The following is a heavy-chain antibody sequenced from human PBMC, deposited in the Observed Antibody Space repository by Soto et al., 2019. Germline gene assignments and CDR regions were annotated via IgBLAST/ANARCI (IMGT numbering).Heavy chain of an antibody. CDR1: GYTFTSYD. Sequence: RASVKVSCKASGYTFTSYDINWVRQATGQGLEWMGWMNPNSGNTGYAQKFQGRVTMTRNTSISTAYMELSSLRSEDTAVYYCARENYDFWSGYYYYYMDVWGKGTTVTVSS. CDR2: MNPNSGNT. CDR3: ARENYDFWSGYYYYYMDV. V-gene: IGHV1-8*01. J-gene: IGHJ6*03. D-gene: IGHD3-3*01.